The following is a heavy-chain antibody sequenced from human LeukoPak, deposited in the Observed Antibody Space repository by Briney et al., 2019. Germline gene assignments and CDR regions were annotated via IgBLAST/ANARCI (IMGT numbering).Heavy chain of an antibody. CDR1: RFTFSDYY. CDR3: AGEWELRGGYYYGLDV. D-gene: IGHD1-26*01. CDR2: ISRSGSTT. J-gene: IGHJ6*02. Sequence: GRSLRLSCAASRFTFSDYYMTWIRQAPGKGLEWVSYISRSGSTTYYADSVKGRFTISRDNAKNSLYLQMNNLRAEDTAVYYCAGEWELRGGYYYGLDVWGQGTTVTVSS. V-gene: IGHV3-11*01.